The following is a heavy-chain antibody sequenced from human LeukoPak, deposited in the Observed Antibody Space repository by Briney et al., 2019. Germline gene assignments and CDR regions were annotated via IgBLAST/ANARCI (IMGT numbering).Heavy chain of an antibody. D-gene: IGHD3-10*01. CDR1: GFTFSSYD. Sequence: PGGSLRLSCTAAGFTFSSYDMNWVRQAPGKGLEWVSYISTISSTKYYADSVKGRFTISRDNSKNTLYLQMNSLRAEDTAVYYCAKDPEFGTGLYYYYGMDVWGQGTTVTVSS. CDR3: AKDPEFGTGLYYYYGMDV. CDR2: ISTISSTK. V-gene: IGHV3-48*01. J-gene: IGHJ6*02.